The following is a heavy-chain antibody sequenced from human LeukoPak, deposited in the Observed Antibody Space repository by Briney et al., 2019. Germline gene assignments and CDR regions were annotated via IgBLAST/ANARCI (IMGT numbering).Heavy chain of an antibody. CDR1: GFTFSSYW. Sequence: GGSLRLSCAASGFTFSSYWMHWVRQVPGKGLRWVSRIKTDGSSTSYADSVKGRFTISRDNAKNTLYLQMNSLRVEDTAVYYCARDFMYSITCAGCWGQGTLVTVSS. J-gene: IGHJ4*02. V-gene: IGHV3-74*01. D-gene: IGHD6-13*01. CDR2: IKTDGSST. CDR3: ARDFMYSITCAGC.